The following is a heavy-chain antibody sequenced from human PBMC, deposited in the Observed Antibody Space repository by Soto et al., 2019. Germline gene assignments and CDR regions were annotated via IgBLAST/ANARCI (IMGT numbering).Heavy chain of an antibody. V-gene: IGHV3-21*06. Sequence: GGSLRLSCAASGFTFSSFGINWVRQAPGKGLEWVSSISSSSRYISYADSVKGRFTISRDNAKNSLYLQMNSLRAEDTAVYYCVRIKEMTPSHADYWGQGTLVTVSS. CDR3: VRIKEMTPSHADY. CDR2: ISSSSRYI. J-gene: IGHJ4*02. CDR1: GFTFSSFG. D-gene: IGHD2-15*01.